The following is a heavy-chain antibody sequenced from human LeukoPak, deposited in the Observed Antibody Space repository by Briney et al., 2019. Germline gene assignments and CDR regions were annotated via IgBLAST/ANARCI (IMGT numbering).Heavy chain of an antibody. CDR3: ARQVDSTMALPDY. Sequence: ASVKVSCKTSGYTFASYGVTWVRQAPGQGLEWMGWISTYNGHTNYAQKLQGRVAMTTDTSTSTAYMELRSLRSDDTAVYHCARQVDSTMALPDYWGQGTLVTVSS. CDR2: ISTYNGHT. J-gene: IGHJ4*02. V-gene: IGHV1-18*01. CDR1: GYTFASYG. D-gene: IGHD3-10*01.